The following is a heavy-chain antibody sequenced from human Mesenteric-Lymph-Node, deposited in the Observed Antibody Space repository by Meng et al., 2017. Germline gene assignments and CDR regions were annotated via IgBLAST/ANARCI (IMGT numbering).Heavy chain of an antibody. CDR3: ARDREPYCSGGSCYEGHYFDY. CDR2: SYYSGST. CDR1: GGSISSSSYY. V-gene: IGHV4-39*07. J-gene: IGHJ4*02. Sequence: SETLSLTCTVSGGSISSSSYYWGWIRQPPGKGLEWIGSSYYSGSTYYNPSLKSRVTISVDTSKNQFSLKLSSVTAADTAVYYCARDREPYCSGGSCYEGHYFDYWGQGTLVTVSS. D-gene: IGHD2-15*01.